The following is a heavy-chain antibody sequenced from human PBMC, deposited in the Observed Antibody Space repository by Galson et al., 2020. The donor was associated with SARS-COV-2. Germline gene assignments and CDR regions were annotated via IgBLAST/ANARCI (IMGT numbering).Heavy chain of an antibody. CDR2: ISSNGETS. V-gene: IGHV3-64D*06. D-gene: IGHD2-2*01. CDR3: LSYSSTRQNH. CDR1: GFIFSDYA. Sequence: GESLKISCSASGFIFSDYAMHWVRQAPGKGLEYVSAISSNGETSFYADSLKGRFTMYRDNSKNMFYLQMTALRLEDTAFYFCLSYSSTRQNHWGQGTLVTVSS. J-gene: IGHJ5*02.